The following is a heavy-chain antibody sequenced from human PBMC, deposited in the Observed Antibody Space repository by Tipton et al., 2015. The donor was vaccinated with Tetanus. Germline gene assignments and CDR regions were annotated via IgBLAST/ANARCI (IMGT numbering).Heavy chain of an antibody. J-gene: IGHJ3*02. Sequence: QLVQSGAEVKKPGASVKVSCKASGYTFTSYGISWVRQAPGQGLEWMGWISAYNGNTNYAQKLQGRVTMTTDASTSTAYMELRSLRSDDTAVYYCARDGYYDSSGYYPLTHAFDIWGQGTMVTVSS. CDR2: ISAYNGNT. CDR3: ARDGYYDSSGYYPLTHAFDI. D-gene: IGHD3-22*01. CDR1: GYTFTSYG. V-gene: IGHV1-18*04.